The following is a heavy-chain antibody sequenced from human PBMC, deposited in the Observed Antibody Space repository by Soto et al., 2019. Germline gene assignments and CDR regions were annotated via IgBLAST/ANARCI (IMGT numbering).Heavy chain of an antibody. V-gene: IGHV1-69*13. D-gene: IGHD1-26*01. Sequence: SVKVSCKASGGTFSSYAISWVRQAPGQGLEWMGGIIPIFGTANYAQKFQGRVTITADESTSTAYMELSSLRSEDTAVYYCARDSHNSFTVGANYFDYWGQGTLVTVSSGKKNNWGVPETLLCSSPDYYYYYGMDVWGQGTTVTVSS. CDR1: GGTFSSYA. J-gene: IGHJ6*02. CDR2: IIPIFGTA. CDR3: ARDSHNSFTVGANYFDYWGQGTLVTVSSGKKNNWGVPETLLCSSPDYYYYYGMDV.